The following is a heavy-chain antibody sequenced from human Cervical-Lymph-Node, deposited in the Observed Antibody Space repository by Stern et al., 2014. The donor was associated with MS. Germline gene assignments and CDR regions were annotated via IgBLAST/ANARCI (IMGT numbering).Heavy chain of an antibody. CDR2: IFPGGSDI. Sequence: VQLGQSGPEVKRPGESLKISCQASGYTFTSYWIGWVRQLPGNGLEWIPIIFPGGSDIRYSPSFQGQVTISADKSSSTAYLQWNNLKASDTAIYYCARQRYFDYWGQGTLVTVSS. V-gene: IGHV5-51*01. J-gene: IGHJ4*02. CDR1: GYTFTSYW. CDR3: ARQRYFDY.